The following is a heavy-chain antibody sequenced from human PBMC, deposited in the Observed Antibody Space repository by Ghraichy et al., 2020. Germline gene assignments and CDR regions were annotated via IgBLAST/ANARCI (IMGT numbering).Heavy chain of an antibody. CDR1: GFTFSSYA. CDR2: ISGSGGST. Sequence: GGSLRLSCAASGFTFSSYAMSWVRQAPGKGLEWVSAISGSGGSTYYADSVKGRFTISRDNSKNTLYLQMNSLRAEDTAVYYCAKLPSIVVVPAAIDYWGQGTLVTVSS. V-gene: IGHV3-23*01. CDR3: AKLPSIVVVPAAIDY. D-gene: IGHD2-2*02. J-gene: IGHJ4*02.